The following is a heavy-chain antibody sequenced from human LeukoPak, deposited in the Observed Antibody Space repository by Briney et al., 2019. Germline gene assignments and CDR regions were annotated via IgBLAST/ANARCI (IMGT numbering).Heavy chain of an antibody. V-gene: IGHV4-34*01. Sequence: SETLSLTCAVYGGSFSGYYWSWIRQPPGKGLEWIGEINHSGSTNYNPSLKSRVTISVDTSKNQFSLKLSSVTAADTAVYYCARRLWNFDYWGQGTLVTVSS. CDR3: ARRLWNFDY. J-gene: IGHJ4*02. CDR1: GGSFSGYY. CDR2: INHSGST. D-gene: IGHD3-3*01.